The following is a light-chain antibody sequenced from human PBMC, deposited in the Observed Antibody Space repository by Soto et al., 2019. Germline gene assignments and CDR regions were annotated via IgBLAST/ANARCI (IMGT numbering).Light chain of an antibody. J-gene: IGLJ1*01. V-gene: IGLV2-14*01. CDR2: EVS. CDR1: SSDVCGYNY. CDR3: SSYTSSSTSV. Sequence: QSALTQPASVSGSPGQSITISCTGTSSDVCGYNYVSWYQQHPGKAPKLMIYEVSNRPSGVSNRFSGSKSGNTASLTISGLHAEDESDYYCSSYTSSSTSVFGTRTKLTVL.